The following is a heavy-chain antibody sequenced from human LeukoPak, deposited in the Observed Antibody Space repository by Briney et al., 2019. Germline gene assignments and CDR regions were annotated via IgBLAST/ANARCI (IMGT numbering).Heavy chain of an antibody. D-gene: IGHD3-3*01. CDR3: AKTSFWSGYYIEHDAFDI. CDR2: ISGSGGST. CDR1: GFTFSSYA. Sequence: GGSLRLSCAASGFTFSSYAMSWVRQAPGKGLEWVSAISGSGGSTYYADSVKGRFTISRDNSKNTLYLQMNSLRAEDTAVYYCAKTSFWSGYYIEHDAFDIWGQGTMVTVSS. J-gene: IGHJ3*02. V-gene: IGHV3-23*01.